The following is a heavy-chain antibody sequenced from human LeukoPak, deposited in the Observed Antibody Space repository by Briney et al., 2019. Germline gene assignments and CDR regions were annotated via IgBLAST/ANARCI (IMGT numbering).Heavy chain of an antibody. CDR3: ARDGGGVEMATIWAYFDY. CDR1: GYTFTSYY. J-gene: IGHJ4*02. Sequence: ASVKVSCKASGYTFTSYYMHWVRQAPGQGLERMGIINPSGGSTSYAQKFQGRVTMTRDTSTSTVYMELSSLRFEDTAVYYCARDGGGVEMATIWAYFDYWGQGTLVTVSS. D-gene: IGHD5-24*01. CDR2: INPSGGST. V-gene: IGHV1-46*01.